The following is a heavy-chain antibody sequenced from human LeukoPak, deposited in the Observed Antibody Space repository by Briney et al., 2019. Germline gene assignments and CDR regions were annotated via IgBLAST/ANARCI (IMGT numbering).Heavy chain of an antibody. CDR3: ARDSYGDSYFDP. Sequence: ASVKVSCKAPGYSFTDYYVHWVRQAPGQGLEWMGWINPNSGGTNYAQKFQGRVTMTRDTSISTAYMELSSLRSDDTAVYYCARDSYGDSYFDPWGQGTLVTVSS. CDR1: GYSFTDYY. V-gene: IGHV1-2*02. CDR2: INPNSGGT. J-gene: IGHJ5*02. D-gene: IGHD4-17*01.